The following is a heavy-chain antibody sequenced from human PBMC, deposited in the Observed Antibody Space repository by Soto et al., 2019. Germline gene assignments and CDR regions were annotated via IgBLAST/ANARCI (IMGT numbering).Heavy chain of an antibody. D-gene: IGHD6-13*01. CDR2: IYYSGST. Sequence: TLSLTCTVSGGSVSSGTYYWNWIRQPPGKGLEWIGFIYYSGSTNYNPSLKSRVTMSVDTSKNQFSLKLSSVTAADTAVYYCARHWGRGAAGTCYNWGQGTLVTVSS. CDR3: ARHWGRGAAGTCYN. CDR1: GGSVSSGTYY. V-gene: IGHV4-61*01. J-gene: IGHJ4*02.